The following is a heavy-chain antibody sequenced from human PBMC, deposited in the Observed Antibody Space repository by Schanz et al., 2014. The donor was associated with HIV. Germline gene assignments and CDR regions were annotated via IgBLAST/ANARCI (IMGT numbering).Heavy chain of an antibody. V-gene: IGHV1-58*01. Sequence: QLVQSGAEVKKPGASVKVSCKASGFTFTSSAVQWVRQARGQRLEWIGWIVVGSGNTNYAQKFQERVTITRDMSTGTAYMELSSLRSEDTAVYYCARSRYGDYPYYFDYWGQGTLVTVSS. D-gene: IGHD4-17*01. CDR2: IVVGSGNT. CDR1: GFTFTSSA. J-gene: IGHJ4*02. CDR3: ARSRYGDYPYYFDY.